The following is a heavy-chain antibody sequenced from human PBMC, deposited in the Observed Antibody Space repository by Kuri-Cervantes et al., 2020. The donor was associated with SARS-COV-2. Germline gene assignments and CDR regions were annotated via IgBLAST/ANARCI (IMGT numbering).Heavy chain of an antibody. J-gene: IGHJ4*02. V-gene: IGHV3-64D*08. D-gene: IGHD2/OR15-2a*01. CDR3: VKDIGTRSTNFVTYDY. CDR1: GFTFSSYA. CDR2: ISSNGGST. Sequence: GESLKISCSASGFTFSSYAMHWVRQAPGKGLEYVSAISSNGGSTYYADSVKGRFTISRDNSKNTLYLQMSSLRAEDTAVYYCVKDIGTRSTNFVTYDYWGQGDLVTVSS.